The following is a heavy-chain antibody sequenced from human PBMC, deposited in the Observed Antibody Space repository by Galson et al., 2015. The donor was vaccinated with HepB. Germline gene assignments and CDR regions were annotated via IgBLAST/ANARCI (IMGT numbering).Heavy chain of an antibody. CDR3: ARGETGWLYGTGSRLDY. V-gene: IGHV4-59*08. J-gene: IGHJ4*02. CDR1: HGSINNYY. CDR2: IYYNGDT. D-gene: IGHD3-10*01. Sequence: SETLSLTCSVSHGSINNYYWSWIRQSPGNRLEWIGYIYYNGDTTYNPSLGYRVGMSVDTSVNQVSLWLTSVTAADTAVYYCARGETGWLYGTGSRLDYWGQGILVTVSS.